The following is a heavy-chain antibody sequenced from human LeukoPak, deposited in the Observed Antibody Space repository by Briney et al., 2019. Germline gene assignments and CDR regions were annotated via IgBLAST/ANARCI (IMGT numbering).Heavy chain of an antibody. CDR3: ARERVEQPPDY. CDR1: GGSISSGGYA. V-gene: IGHV4-30-2*01. Sequence: PSETLSLTCAVSGGSISSGGYAWSWIRQPPGKGLEWIGYIYDSGSTYYNPSLQSRVTISVDRSKNQFSLKLSSVTAADTAVYYCARERVEQPPDYWGQGTLVTVSS. D-gene: IGHD6-13*01. CDR2: IYDSGST. J-gene: IGHJ4*02.